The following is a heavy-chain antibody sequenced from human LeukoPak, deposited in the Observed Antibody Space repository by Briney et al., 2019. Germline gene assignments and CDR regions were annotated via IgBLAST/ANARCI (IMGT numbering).Heavy chain of an antibody. D-gene: IGHD3-10*01. Sequence: PSETLSLTCTVSGGSVSSSSCYWGWIRQPPMKGLEWIGSIYYSGSTEYNLSLKSRVTISVDTSRNQFSLKLSSVTAADTAVYYCARHQSYGSGTYYAPFDNWGQGILVTVSS. CDR3: ARHQSYGSGTYYAPFDN. CDR1: GGSVSSSSCY. CDR2: IYYSGST. J-gene: IGHJ4*02. V-gene: IGHV4-39*01.